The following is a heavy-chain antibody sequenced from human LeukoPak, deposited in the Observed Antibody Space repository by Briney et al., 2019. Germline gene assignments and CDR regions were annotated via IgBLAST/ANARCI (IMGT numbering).Heavy chain of an antibody. CDR3: ARDNIVVVVAAPPNYYYYGMDV. CDR1: GFTFSRHG. CDR2: ISSSSSTI. J-gene: IGHJ6*02. D-gene: IGHD2-15*01. V-gene: IGHV3-48*01. Sequence: GGSLRLSCAPSGFTFSRHGMNWVRQAPGKGLEWVSYISSSSSTIYYADSVKGRFTISRDNAKNSLYLQMNSLRAEDTAVYYCARDNIVVVVAAPPNYYYYGMDVWGQGTTVTVSS.